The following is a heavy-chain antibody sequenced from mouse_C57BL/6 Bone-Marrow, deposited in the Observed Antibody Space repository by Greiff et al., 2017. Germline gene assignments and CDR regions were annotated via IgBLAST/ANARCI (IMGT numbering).Heavy chain of an antibody. V-gene: IGHV1-64*01. CDR1: GYTFTSYW. D-gene: IGHD2-14*01. CDR2: IHPNSGST. CDR3: ARVYYRYYFDY. J-gene: IGHJ2*01. Sequence: VQLQQPGAELVKPGASVKLSCKASGYTFTSYWMHWVKQRPGQGLEWIGMIHPNSGSTNYNEKFTSKATLTVDKSSSTAYMQLSSLTSEDSAVYYCARVYYRYYFDYWGQGTTLTVSS.